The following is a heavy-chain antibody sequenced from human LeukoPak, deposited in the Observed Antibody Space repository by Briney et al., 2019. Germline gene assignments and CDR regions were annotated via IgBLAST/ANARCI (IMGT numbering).Heavy chain of an antibody. CDR1: GFTFDDYG. V-gene: IGHV3-20*04. Sequence: GGSLRLSCAASGFTFDDYGMSWVRQAPGKGLEWVSGINWNGGSTGYADSVKGRFTISRDNSKDTLYLQMSSVRVDDTAVYYCARDRGRYYDSRGFYWGYYFDSWGQGILVTVST. J-gene: IGHJ4*02. CDR3: ARDRGRYYDSRGFYWGYYFDS. CDR2: INWNGGST. D-gene: IGHD3-22*01.